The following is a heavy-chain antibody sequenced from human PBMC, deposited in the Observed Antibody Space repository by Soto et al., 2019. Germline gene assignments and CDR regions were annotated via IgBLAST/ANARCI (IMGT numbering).Heavy chain of an antibody. CDR3: ATSAPSGSKGYYYYGMDV. V-gene: IGHV1-24*01. CDR1: GYTLTELS. J-gene: IGHJ6*02. Sequence: ASVKVSCKVSGYTLTELSMHWVRQAHGKGLEWMGGFDPEDGETIYAQKFQGRVTMTEDTSTDTAYMELSSLRSEDTAVYYCATSAPSGSKGYYYYGMDVWGQGTTVTVSS. D-gene: IGHD1-26*01. CDR2: FDPEDGET.